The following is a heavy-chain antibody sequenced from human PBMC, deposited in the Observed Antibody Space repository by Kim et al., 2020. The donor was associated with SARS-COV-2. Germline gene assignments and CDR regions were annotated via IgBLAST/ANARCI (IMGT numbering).Heavy chain of an antibody. D-gene: IGHD6-13*01. CDR3: ARVLFGYSSSGYYYGMDV. CDR1: GFTFSSYS. Sequence: GGSLRLSCAASGFTFSSYSMNWVRQAPGKGLEWVSSISSSSSYIYYADSVKGRFTISRDNAKNSLYLQMNSLRAEDTAVYYCARVLFGYSSSGYYYGMDVWGQGTTVTVSS. CDR2: ISSSSSYI. J-gene: IGHJ6*02. V-gene: IGHV3-21*01.